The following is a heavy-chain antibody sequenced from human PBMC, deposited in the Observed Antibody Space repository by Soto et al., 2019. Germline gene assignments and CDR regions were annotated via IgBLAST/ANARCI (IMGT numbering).Heavy chain of an antibody. CDR1: GGSISTYY. D-gene: IGHD3-10*01. CDR3: ARARITMVREVIKYNMDV. CDR2: IYNSGST. J-gene: IGHJ6*02. V-gene: IGHV4-59*01. Sequence: SETLSLTCTVSGGSISTYYWSWIRRPPGKGLEWIGYIYNSGSTHSNPSLQSRVTIPVDTSKNQFSLKLSSVTAADTAIYYCARARITMVREVIKYNMDVWGQGTTVTVSS.